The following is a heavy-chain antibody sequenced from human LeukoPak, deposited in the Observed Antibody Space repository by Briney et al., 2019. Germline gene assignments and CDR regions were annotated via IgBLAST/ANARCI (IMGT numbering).Heavy chain of an antibody. CDR3: ARGLDYGDTNWFDP. CDR1: GYTLTELS. D-gene: IGHD4-17*01. V-gene: IGHV1-24*01. Sequence: ASVKVSCKVSGYTLTELSMHWVRQAPGKGLEWMGGFDPEDGETIYAQKFQGRVTMTEDTSTDTAYMELSSLRSEDTAVYYCARGLDYGDTNWFDPWGQGTLVTVSS. CDR2: FDPEDGET. J-gene: IGHJ5*02.